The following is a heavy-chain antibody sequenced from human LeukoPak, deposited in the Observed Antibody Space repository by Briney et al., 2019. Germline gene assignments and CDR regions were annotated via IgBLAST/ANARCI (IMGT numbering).Heavy chain of an antibody. Sequence: SVKVSCKASGCTFSSYAISWVRQAPGQGLEWMGRIIPIFGTANYAQKFQGRVTITTDESTSTAYMELSSLRSEDTAVYYCARDKEVSYDSSGYYRTPFGYWGQGTLVTVSS. V-gene: IGHV1-69*05. CDR1: GCTFSSYA. CDR3: ARDKEVSYDSSGYYRTPFGY. CDR2: IIPIFGTA. J-gene: IGHJ4*02. D-gene: IGHD3-22*01.